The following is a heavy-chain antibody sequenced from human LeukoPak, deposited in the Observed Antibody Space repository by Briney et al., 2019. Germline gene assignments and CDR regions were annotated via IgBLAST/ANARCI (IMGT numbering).Heavy chain of an antibody. D-gene: IGHD6-6*01. CDR3: ATKLPDASSYFDF. CDR2: IGSGGYR. Sequence: PGGSLRLSCVASGLTLSNYDTTWVRQAPGKGLEYVSSIGSGGYRFYGGSVKGRFSISRDNSQNTVYLQMNSLRGEDTAIYFCATKLPDASSYFDFWGQGILVTDSS. J-gene: IGHJ4*02. V-gene: IGHV3-23*01. CDR1: GLTLSNYD.